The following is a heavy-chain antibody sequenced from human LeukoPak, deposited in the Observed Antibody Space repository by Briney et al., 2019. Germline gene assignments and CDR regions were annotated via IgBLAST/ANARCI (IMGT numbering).Heavy chain of an antibody. J-gene: IGHJ6*02. CDR3: ARVSINFIGMDV. D-gene: IGHD1-1*01. CDR2: INPNSGGT. Sequence: GASVKVSCKASGYTFTGYYMHWVRQAPGQGLGWMGWINPNSGGTNYAQKFQGWVTMTRDTSTSTVYMELSSLKSEDTALYYCARVSINFIGMDVWGQGTTVTVSS. CDR1: GYTFTGYY. V-gene: IGHV1-2*04.